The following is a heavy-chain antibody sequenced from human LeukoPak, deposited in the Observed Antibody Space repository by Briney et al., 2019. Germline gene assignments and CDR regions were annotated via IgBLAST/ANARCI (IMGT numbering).Heavy chain of an antibody. CDR3: ARYGMAAEGIWWFDP. D-gene: IGHD6-13*01. V-gene: IGHV4-34*01. CDR1: GGSFSGYY. J-gene: IGHJ5*02. CDR2: IDHSGST. Sequence: SETLSLTCAVYGGSFSGYYWSWIRQPPGKRLEWIGEIDHSGSTQYNPSLKSRVTISLDTSKKQFSLKLTSLTAADTAFYYCARYGMAAEGIWWFDPWGRGTLVTVSS.